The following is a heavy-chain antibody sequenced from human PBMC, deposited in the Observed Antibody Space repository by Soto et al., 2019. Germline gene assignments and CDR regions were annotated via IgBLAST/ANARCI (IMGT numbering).Heavy chain of an antibody. Sequence: GGSLRLSCAAYGFTFSSYAMSWVRQAPGKGLEWVSTISTRGSTTYYADSVKGQFTISRDNSKNTLYLQMDSLRAEDTDLYYCAKELYYFDCWGQGTLVTVSS. CDR2: ISTRGSTT. V-gene: IGHV3-23*01. CDR3: AKELYYFDC. J-gene: IGHJ4*02. CDR1: GFTFSSYA.